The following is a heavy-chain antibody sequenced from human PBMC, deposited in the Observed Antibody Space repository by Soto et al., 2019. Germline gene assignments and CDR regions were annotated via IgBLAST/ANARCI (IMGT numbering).Heavy chain of an antibody. V-gene: IGHV3-9*01. D-gene: IGHD6-19*01. CDR2: INWNSVNI. CDR1: GFTFDDYA. J-gene: IGHJ4*02. CDR3: AKEHDHSSGWSEDFLDY. Sequence: PGGSLRLSCEASGFTFDDYAMHWARQAPGKGLEWVSGINWNSVNIGYADSVKGRFTISRDNVKNSLYMQMNSLRAEDTALYYCAKEHDHSSGWSEDFLDYWGKGTLVTVSS.